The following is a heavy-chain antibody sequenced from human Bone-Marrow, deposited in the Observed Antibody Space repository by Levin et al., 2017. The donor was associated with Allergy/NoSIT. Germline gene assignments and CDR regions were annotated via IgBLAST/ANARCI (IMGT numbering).Heavy chain of an antibody. CDR2: ISSGSSYI. CDR3: ASPREFCVSTTACYIALDL. J-gene: IGHJ3*01. V-gene: IGHV3-21*06. CDR1: GLSFSDYH. D-gene: IGHD2-15*01. Sequence: SCVGSGLSFSDYHMNWVRQAPGKGLEWVASISSGSSYIFYADSMKGRFTISRDNAKNSLFLQMNGLTVDDAGVYFCASPREFCVSTTACYIALDLWGQGTTVTVSS.